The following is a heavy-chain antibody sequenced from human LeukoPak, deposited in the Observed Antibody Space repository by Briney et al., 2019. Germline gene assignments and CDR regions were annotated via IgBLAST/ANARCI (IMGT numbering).Heavy chain of an antibody. Sequence: SVRVSCKASGGTFSSYAISWVRQAPGQGLEWMGGIIPIFGTANYAQKFQGRVTITTDESTSTAYMELSSLRSEDTAVYYCARAQGIAAAGRVYYYYYMDVWGKGTTVTVSS. CDR1: GGTFSSYA. V-gene: IGHV1-69*05. CDR2: IIPIFGTA. CDR3: ARAQGIAAAGRVYYYYYMDV. D-gene: IGHD6-13*01. J-gene: IGHJ6*03.